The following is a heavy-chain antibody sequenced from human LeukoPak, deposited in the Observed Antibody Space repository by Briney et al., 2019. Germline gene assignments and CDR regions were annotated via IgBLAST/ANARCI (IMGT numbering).Heavy chain of an antibody. CDR1: GYTFTSYG. V-gene: IGHV1-18*01. D-gene: IGHD6-19*01. CDR2: ISAHNGNT. CDR3: ASPPEDSSGWNFDY. J-gene: IGHJ4*02. Sequence: ASVKVSCKASGYTFTSYGISWVRQAPGQGLEWMGWISAHNGNTNYAQKLQGRVTITRDTSASTAYMELSSLRSEDTAVYYCASPPEDSSGWNFDYWGQGTLVTVSS.